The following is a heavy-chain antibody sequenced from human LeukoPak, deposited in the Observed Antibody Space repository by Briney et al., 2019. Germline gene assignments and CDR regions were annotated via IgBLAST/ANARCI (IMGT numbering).Heavy chain of an antibody. J-gene: IGHJ6*03. Sequence: SVKVSCKASGGTFSSYAISWVRQAPGQGLEWMGGIIPIFGAANYAQKFQGRVTITTDESTSTAYMELSSLRSEDTAVYYCARVRYSYGFYYYYYYMDVWGKGTTVTVSS. CDR3: ARVRYSYGFYYYYYYMDV. D-gene: IGHD5-18*01. V-gene: IGHV1-69*05. CDR2: IIPIFGAA. CDR1: GGTFSSYA.